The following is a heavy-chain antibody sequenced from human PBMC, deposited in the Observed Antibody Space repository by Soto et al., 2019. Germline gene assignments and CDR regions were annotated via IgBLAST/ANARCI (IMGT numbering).Heavy chain of an antibody. V-gene: IGHV4-59*08. CDR2: IFYFGST. Sequence: SETLSLTCTVSGGSISSYYWSWIRQTPGKGLEWIGYIFYFGSTNYNPSLKSRVTLSIDTSKNQLSLKLSSVTAADTTVYYCARHSPDFDWLSQFDYWGQGTLVTVSS. CDR1: GGSISSYY. D-gene: IGHD3-9*01. CDR3: ARHSPDFDWLSQFDY. J-gene: IGHJ4*02.